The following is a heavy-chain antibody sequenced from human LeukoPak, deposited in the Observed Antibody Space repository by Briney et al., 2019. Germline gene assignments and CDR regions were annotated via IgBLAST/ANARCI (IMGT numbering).Heavy chain of an antibody. CDR2: INPNSGGT. V-gene: IGHV1-2*02. Sequence: GASVKVSCKASGYSFTGSYMHWVRQATGQGLEWMGWINPNSGGTNYAQKFQGRVTMTRDTSISTAYMELSRLRSDDTAVYYCARSQSITMVRGANYWGQGTLVTVSS. CDR3: ARSQSITMVRGANY. J-gene: IGHJ4*02. D-gene: IGHD3-10*01. CDR1: GYSFTGSY.